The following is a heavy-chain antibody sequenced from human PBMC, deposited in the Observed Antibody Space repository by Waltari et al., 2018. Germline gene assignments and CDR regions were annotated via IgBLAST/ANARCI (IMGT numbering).Heavy chain of an antibody. CDR1: DFTFSSYN. Sequence: EVQLVESGGGLVQPGGSLRLSCTNSDFTFSSYNMHWVRQAPGKGLEWISYISSGGSTTYYADSVKGRFTISRDNAKNSLYLQMNSLRAEDTAVYFCARDRAGGSKTVDYWGQGTLVTVSS. CDR2: ISSGGSTT. D-gene: IGHD2-15*01. CDR3: ARDRAGGSKTVDY. J-gene: IGHJ4*02. V-gene: IGHV3-48*03.